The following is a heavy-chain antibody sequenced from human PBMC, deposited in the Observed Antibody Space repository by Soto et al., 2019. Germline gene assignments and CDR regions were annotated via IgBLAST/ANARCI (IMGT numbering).Heavy chain of an antibody. J-gene: IGHJ6*02. V-gene: IGHV3-20*04. D-gene: IGHD2-21*02. CDR1: GFTFDDYG. Sequence: EVQLVESGGGVVRPGGSLRLSCAASGFTFDDYGMSWVRQAPGKGLGWVSGINWNGGRTGYGDSVKGRFTISRDNAKNSLYLKMNSLRAEDTALYYCANAYCGGVCSGMDVWGHGTTVTVSS. CDR2: INWNGGRT. CDR3: ANAYCGGVCSGMDV.